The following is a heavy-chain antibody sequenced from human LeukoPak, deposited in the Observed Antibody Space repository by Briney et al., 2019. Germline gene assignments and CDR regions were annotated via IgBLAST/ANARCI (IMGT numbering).Heavy chain of an antibody. CDR3: ARRTSNWYYFDF. Sequence: SETLSLTCSVSGDSINSSSGWWGWIRQPPGKGLEWIGTIYSSGSTYYNPPLESRVTISVDTSKNQFSLRLTSVTAADTAVYYCARRTSNWYYFDFWGQGTLVTVSS. D-gene: IGHD6-13*01. CDR2: IYSSGST. V-gene: IGHV4-39*01. J-gene: IGHJ4*02. CDR1: GDSINSSSGW.